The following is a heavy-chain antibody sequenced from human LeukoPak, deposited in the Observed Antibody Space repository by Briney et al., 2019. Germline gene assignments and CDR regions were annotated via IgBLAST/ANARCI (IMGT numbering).Heavy chain of an antibody. J-gene: IGHJ4*02. CDR2: IDLEEGET. CDR3: ASGRRWELLFDFEF. D-gene: IGHD2-21*02. Sequence: ASLKVSCNVSGYTLTELSVRWVRQAPGGGLEWLGGIDLEEGETLYTPRLQGRDTMTEDRSRDTAYMELADLTHDDTAVSYCASGRRWELLFDFEFWGQGTLVVVSS. V-gene: IGHV1-24*01. CDR1: GYTLTELS.